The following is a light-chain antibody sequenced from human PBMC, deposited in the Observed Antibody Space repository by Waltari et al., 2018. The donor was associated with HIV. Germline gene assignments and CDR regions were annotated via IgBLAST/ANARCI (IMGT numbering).Light chain of an antibody. J-gene: IGLJ2*01. Sequence: QSALTQPASVSGSPGQSITISCTGTSSDVGGSDYVSWYQQHPGKAPKLIIYDVTNRPSGVSNRFSGSKSSNTASLTISGLQAEDEADYYCSSYTTSSTVVFGGGTKLTVL. V-gene: IGLV2-14*01. CDR3: SSYTTSSTVV. CDR1: SSDVGGSDY. CDR2: DVT.